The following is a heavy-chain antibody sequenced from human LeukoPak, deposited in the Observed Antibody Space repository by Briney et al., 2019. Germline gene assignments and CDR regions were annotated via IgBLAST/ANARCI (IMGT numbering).Heavy chain of an antibody. D-gene: IGHD6-19*01. J-gene: IGHJ4*02. CDR1: GGSISSYY. CDR2: IYYSGST. CDR3: ARASPQWLVLD. V-gene: IGHV4-59*01. Sequence: SETLSLTCTVSGGSISSYYWSWIRQPPGKGLEWIGYIYYSGSTNYNPSLKSRVTISVDTSKNQFSLKLSSVTAADTAVYYCARASPQWLVLDWGQGTLVTASS.